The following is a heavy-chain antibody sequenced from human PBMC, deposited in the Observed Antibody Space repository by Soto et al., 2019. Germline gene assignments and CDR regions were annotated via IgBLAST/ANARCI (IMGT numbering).Heavy chain of an antibody. D-gene: IGHD3-22*01. CDR2: IYDSGIT. J-gene: IGHJ4*02. CDR3: ARTYDSNGYANEFDS. V-gene: IGHV4-59*01. CDR1: GRSINSYY. Sequence: SETLSLTCNVSGRSINSYYWSWVRQPPGKGLEWIGYIYDSGITSYDPSLKSRVTMSADTSKNQFSLKLTSVTGADTAVYYCARTYDSNGYANEFDSWGQGSLVTVSS.